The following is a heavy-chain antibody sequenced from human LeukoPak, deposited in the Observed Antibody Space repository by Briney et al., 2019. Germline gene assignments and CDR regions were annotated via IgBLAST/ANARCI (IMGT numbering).Heavy chain of an antibody. V-gene: IGHV3-7*01. Sequence: GGSLRLSCAASGFTFSNYWMSWVRQAPGRGLECVASIKQDGSEKHYVDSVKGRFSISRDNAQTSLYLQMNSLRAEGTAMYYCARGRGLDYWGQGTLVTVSS. J-gene: IGHJ4*02. CDR3: ARGRGLDY. D-gene: IGHD3-10*01. CDR1: GFTFSNYW. CDR2: IKQDGSEK.